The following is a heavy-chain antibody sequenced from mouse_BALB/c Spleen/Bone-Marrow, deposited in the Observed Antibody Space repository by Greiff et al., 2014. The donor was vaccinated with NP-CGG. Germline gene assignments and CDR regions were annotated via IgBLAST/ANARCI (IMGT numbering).Heavy chain of an antibody. CDR3: DYYGSSYFDY. CDR2: IYPGSGST. J-gene: IGHJ2*01. D-gene: IGHD1-1*01. CDR1: GYTFTDYV. Sequence: VKLVESGPELVKPGASVKMSCKASGYTFTDYVISWVKQRTGQGPEWIGEIYPGSGSTYYNEKFKGKATLTADKSSNTAYMQLSSLTSEDSAVYFCDYYGSSYFDYWGQGTTLTVSS. V-gene: IGHV1-77*01.